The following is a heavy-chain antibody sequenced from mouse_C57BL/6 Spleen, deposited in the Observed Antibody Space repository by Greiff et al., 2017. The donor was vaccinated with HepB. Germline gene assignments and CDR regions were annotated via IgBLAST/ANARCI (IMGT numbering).Heavy chain of an antibody. CDR2: INPNNGGT. CDR3: ATYDGYFSGFAY. J-gene: IGHJ3*01. Sequence: EVQLQQSGPELVKPGASVKISCKASGYTFTDYYMNWVKQSHGKSLEWIGDINPNNGGTSYNQKFKGKATLTVDKSSSTAYMELRSLTSEDSAVYYCATYDGYFSGFAYWGQGTLVTVSA. CDR1: GYTFTDYY. V-gene: IGHV1-26*01. D-gene: IGHD2-3*01.